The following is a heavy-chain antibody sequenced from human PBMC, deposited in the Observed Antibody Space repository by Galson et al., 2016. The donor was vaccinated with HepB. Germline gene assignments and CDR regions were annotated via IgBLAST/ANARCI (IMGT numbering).Heavy chain of an antibody. V-gene: IGHV3-23*01. CDR1: GLSFGTYS. J-gene: IGHJ4*02. CDR2: ISAAGGTT. CDR3: AKGGGRTTPIDN. Sequence: SLRLSCAASGLSFGTYSMTWVRQPPGQGLEWVSSISAAGGTTYFADSVKGRFTISRDNSKNQLYLQMTGLRAENPALYYCAKGGGRTTPIDNCGQGTLVTVSA. D-gene: IGHD3-16*01.